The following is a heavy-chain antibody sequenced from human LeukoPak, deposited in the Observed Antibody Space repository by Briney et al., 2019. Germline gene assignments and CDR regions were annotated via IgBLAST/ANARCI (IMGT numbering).Heavy chain of an antibody. V-gene: IGHV1-18*01. D-gene: IGHD3-3*01. J-gene: IGHJ6*02. CDR1: GYTFTSYG. CDR2: ISAYNGNT. CDR3: AREGPDYDFWSGYSLYYYGMDV. Sequence: ASVKVSCKASGYTFTSYGISWVRQAPGQGLEWMGWISAYNGNTNYAQKLQGRVTMTTDTSTSTAYMELRSLRSDDTAVYYCAREGPDYDFWSGYSLYYYGMDVWGQGTTVTVSS.